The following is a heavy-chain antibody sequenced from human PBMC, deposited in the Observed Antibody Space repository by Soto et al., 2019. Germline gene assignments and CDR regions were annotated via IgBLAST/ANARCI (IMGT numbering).Heavy chain of an antibody. CDR2: IYYSGSA. D-gene: IGHD3-16*01. Sequence: SETLSLTCTVSGGSISGYYWSWIRQPPGKGLEWIAYIYYSGSARDNPSLESRVTISVDTSKNQLSLKLSSVTAADTAVYYCARHDLKGGAYDIWGQGTMVTVSS. J-gene: IGHJ3*02. CDR3: ARHDLKGGAYDI. V-gene: IGHV4-59*08. CDR1: GGSISGYY.